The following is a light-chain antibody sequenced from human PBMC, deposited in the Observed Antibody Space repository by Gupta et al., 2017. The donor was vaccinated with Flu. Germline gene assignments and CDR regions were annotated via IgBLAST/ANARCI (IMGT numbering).Light chain of an antibody. Sequence: QSALTQPPSVSGSPGQSVTISCTGTSSDVGNYNLVSWYQQPPDTAPKLMIYEVSNRPSGVPDRFSGSKSGNTASLTISGLQAEDEADYYCSSYTSSYTYVFGTGTKVTVL. CDR1: SSDVGNYNL. CDR2: EVS. J-gene: IGLJ1*01. V-gene: IGLV2-18*02. CDR3: SSYTSSYTYV.